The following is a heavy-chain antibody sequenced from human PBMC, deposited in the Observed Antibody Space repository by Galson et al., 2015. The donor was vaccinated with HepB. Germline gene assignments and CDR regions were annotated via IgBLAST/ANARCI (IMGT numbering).Heavy chain of an antibody. V-gene: IGHV1-2*04. Sequence: SVKVSCKASGYTFTGYYMHWVRQAPGQGLEWMGWINPNSGGTNYAQKFQGWVTMTRDTSISTAYMELSRLRSDDTAVYYCARSRVYDFWSGSNPYYFDYWGQGTLVTVSS. J-gene: IGHJ4*02. D-gene: IGHD3-3*01. CDR1: GYTFTGYY. CDR2: INPNSGGT. CDR3: ARSRVYDFWSGSNPYYFDY.